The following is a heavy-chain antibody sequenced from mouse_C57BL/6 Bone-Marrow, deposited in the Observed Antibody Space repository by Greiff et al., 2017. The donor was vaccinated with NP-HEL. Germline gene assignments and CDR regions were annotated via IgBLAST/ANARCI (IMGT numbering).Heavy chain of an antibody. CDR2: ISYAGSN. CDR1: GYSIPSGYY. D-gene: IGHD1-1*02. Sequence: EVKLEESGPGLVKPSPSLSLTCSVSGYSIPSGYYWYWIRQFPGNKLEWMGYISYAGSNNYNPSLKNRISITRDTSKNQFFLKLNSVTTEDTATYYCAREGGIDYWGQGTTLTVSS. V-gene: IGHV3-6*01. J-gene: IGHJ2*01. CDR3: AREGGIDY.